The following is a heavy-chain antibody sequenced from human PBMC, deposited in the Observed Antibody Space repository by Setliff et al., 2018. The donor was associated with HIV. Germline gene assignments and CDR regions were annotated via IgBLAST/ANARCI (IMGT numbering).Heavy chain of an antibody. D-gene: IGHD6-19*01. Sequence: ASVKVSCKASGYTFSNYDINWVRQATGQGLEWMGWINPKSGNSGHAQKFQGRITMTRNTSITTAYMDLSSLRSEDTAVYYCARDHRFQSAPGIAVAPDGFDLWGQGTMVTVSS. CDR3: ARDHRFQSAPGIAVAPDGFDL. CDR2: INPKSGNS. J-gene: IGHJ3*01. CDR1: GYTFSNYD. V-gene: IGHV1-8*02.